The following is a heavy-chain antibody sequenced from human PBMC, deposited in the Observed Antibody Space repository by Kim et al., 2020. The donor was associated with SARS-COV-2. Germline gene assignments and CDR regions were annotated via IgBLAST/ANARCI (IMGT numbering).Heavy chain of an antibody. V-gene: IGHV3-9*01. Sequence: GGSLRLSCAASGFIFGDYGMYWVRQTPGKGLEWVAGVSWNSGSIGYADSVKGRFTISRDNAKSSVYLQINSVRPEDTASYYCAKRDESCFGFGVRGQGTT. J-gene: IGHJ6*02. CDR1: GFIFGDYG. D-gene: IGHD3-10*01. CDR2: VSWNSGSI. CDR3: AKRDESCFGFGV.